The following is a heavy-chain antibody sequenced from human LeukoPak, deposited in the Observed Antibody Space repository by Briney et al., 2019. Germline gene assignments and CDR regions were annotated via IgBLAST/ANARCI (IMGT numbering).Heavy chain of an antibody. J-gene: IGHJ6*03. D-gene: IGHD3-16*01. CDR3: ARSKWGNYMDV. CDR2: INHSGTT. Sequence: SETLSLTCAVYGGSLSNYYWSWIRQSPGKGLEWIGEINHSGTTNYNPSLKSRVTLSVDTSKNQFSLKLSSVTAADTAVYYCARSKWGNYMDVWGKGTTVTVSS. V-gene: IGHV4-34*01. CDR1: GGSLSNYY.